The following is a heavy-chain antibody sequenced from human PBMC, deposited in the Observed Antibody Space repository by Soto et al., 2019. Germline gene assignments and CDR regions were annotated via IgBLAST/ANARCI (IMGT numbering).Heavy chain of an antibody. CDR3: ARSYYDFWSGRPHYYYYYGMDV. CDR2: IYYSGST. CDR1: GCSISSTSYY. V-gene: IGHV4-39*01. J-gene: IGHJ6*02. Sequence: PSETLSLTCTVSGCSISSTSYYWGWIRQRPGKGLEGFGSIYYSGSTYTNPSLKSRVTISLDTTKNQFSLKLSAVTAADTAVYYCARSYYDFWSGRPHYYYYYGMDVWGQGTTVTVSS. D-gene: IGHD3-3*01.